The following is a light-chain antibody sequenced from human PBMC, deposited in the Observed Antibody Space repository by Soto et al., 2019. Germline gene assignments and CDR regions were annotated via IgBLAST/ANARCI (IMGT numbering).Light chain of an antibody. V-gene: IGKV3-11*01. CDR2: DAS. Sequence: EIVLTQSPATLSLSPGVRATLSCRASQSLSSYLAWYQQKRGQAPRLLIYDASKRATGIPARFSGSGSGTDFTLSISSLEPEDFAVYYCQQRSDWPLTFGGGTKVEIK. CDR1: QSLSSY. CDR3: QQRSDWPLT. J-gene: IGKJ4*01.